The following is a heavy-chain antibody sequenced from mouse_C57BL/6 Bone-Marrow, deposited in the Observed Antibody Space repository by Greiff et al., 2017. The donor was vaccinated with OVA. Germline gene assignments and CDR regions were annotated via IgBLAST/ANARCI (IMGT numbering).Heavy chain of an antibody. D-gene: IGHD1-1*01. J-gene: IGHJ2*01. CDR1: GYTFTSYW. CDR3: ARGDYGSALAY. Sequence: QVQLQQPGAELVMPGASVKLSCKASGYTFTSYWMHWVKQRPGQGLEWIGEIDPSDSYTNYNQKFKGKSTLTVAKSSSTAYMQLSSLTSEDSAVYYCARGDYGSALAYWGQGTTLTVSS. V-gene: IGHV1-69*01. CDR2: IDPSDSYT.